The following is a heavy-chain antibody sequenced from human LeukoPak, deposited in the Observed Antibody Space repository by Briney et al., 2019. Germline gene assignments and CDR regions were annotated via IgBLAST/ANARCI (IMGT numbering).Heavy chain of an antibody. J-gene: IGHJ6*03. CDR3: ARDSDLGVVVPAANYYYMDV. D-gene: IGHD2-2*01. CDR1: GGTFSSYA. V-gene: IGHV1-69*13. Sequence: SVKVSCKASGGTFSSYAISWVRQAPGQGLEWMGGIIPIFGTANYAQKFQGRVTITADESTSTAYMELSSLRSEDTAVYYCARDSDLGVVVPAANYYYMDVCGKGTTVTVSS. CDR2: IIPIFGTA.